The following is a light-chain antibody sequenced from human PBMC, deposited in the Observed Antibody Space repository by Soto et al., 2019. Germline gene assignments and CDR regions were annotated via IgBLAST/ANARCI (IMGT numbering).Light chain of an antibody. Sequence: EIVMTQSPATLSVSPGERVTLSCRASQDIRSSLAWYQQKPGQAPRLLIYQTSIRAAGIPARFSASGSGTDFTLTISDVQPEDFALYYCHQRQSWPRTFGQGTKVDIK. V-gene: IGKV3D-15*03. CDR2: QTS. J-gene: IGKJ1*01. CDR3: HQRQSWPRT. CDR1: QDIRSS.